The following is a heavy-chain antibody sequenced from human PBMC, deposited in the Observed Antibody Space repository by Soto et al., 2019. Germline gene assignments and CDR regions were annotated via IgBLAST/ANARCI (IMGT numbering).Heavy chain of an antibody. Sequence: QITLNESGPTQVKPRQTLTLTXTFSGFSLTTSGVGVGWIRQSPGKAPEWLALIYWDDDKRYSPSLKSRLTITTDTSMNQVVLTMADLDPADTATSYCAHRVLRTVFGFVTTTAIYFDFWGQGTPVAGSS. CDR2: IYWDDDK. CDR1: GFSLTTSGVG. D-gene: IGHD3-3*01. J-gene: IGHJ4*02. V-gene: IGHV2-5*02. CDR3: AHRVLRTVFGFVTTTAIYFDF.